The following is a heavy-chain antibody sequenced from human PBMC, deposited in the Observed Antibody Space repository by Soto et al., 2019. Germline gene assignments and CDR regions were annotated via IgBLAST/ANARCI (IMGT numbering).Heavy chain of an antibody. D-gene: IGHD3-22*01. V-gene: IGHV1-18*01. J-gene: IGHJ6*02. CDR1: GYTFTSYG. CDR3: ARGGFYDSSGARKYYYYGMNV. Sequence: QVQLVQSGAEVKKPGASVKVSCKASGYTFTSYGINWVRQAPGQGLEWLGWISADDGYTNYAQILQGRVSMTTDTSTKTAYMELRSLRSDDTAMYYCARGGFYDSSGARKYYYYGMNVWGQGTTVTVSS. CDR2: ISADDGYT.